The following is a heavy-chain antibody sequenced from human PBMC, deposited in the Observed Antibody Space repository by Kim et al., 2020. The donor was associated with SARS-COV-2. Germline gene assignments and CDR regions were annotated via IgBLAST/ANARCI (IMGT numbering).Heavy chain of an antibody. CDR1: GFTFSSYG. J-gene: IGHJ4*03. CDR2: ISYDGSNK. CDR3: AKKNTAMVSFSGCFDY. D-gene: IGHD5-18*01. V-gene: IGHV3-30*18. Sequence: GGSLRLSCAASGFTFSSYGMHWVRQAPGKGLEWVAVISYDGSNKYYADSVKGRFTISRDNSKNTLYLQMNSLRAEDTAMYYCAKKNTAMVSFSGCFDYWG.